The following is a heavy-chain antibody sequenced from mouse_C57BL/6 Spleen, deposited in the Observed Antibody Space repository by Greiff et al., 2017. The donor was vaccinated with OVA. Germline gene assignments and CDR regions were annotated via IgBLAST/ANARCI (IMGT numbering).Heavy chain of an antibody. CDR1: GYSITSGYY. V-gene: IGHV3-6*01. D-gene: IGHD2-3*01. Sequence: VQLKESGPGLVKPSQSLSLTCSVTGYSITSGYYWNWIRQFPGNKLEWMGYISYDGSNNYNPSLKNRISITRDTSKNQFFLKLNSVTTEDTATYYCARRLYDGYYDYAMDYWGQGTSVTVSS. CDR2: ISYDGSN. CDR3: ARRLYDGYYDYAMDY. J-gene: IGHJ4*01.